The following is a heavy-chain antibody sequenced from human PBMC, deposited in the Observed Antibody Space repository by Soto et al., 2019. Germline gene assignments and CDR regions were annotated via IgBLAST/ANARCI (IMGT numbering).Heavy chain of an antibody. CDR2: MNPNNGNT. J-gene: IGHJ6*04. CDR1: GYTFTSYD. Sequence: QVQLVQPGAEVKKPGASVKVSCKAVGYTFTSYDINWVRQATGQGLEWMGWMNPNNGNTEYAERGQGRYTMTTNPSIKASYMELGSLKYEDTAMYYCARGLRFLQASQLSKYNYKIDVRGKGTTVTVSS. CDR3: ARGLRFLQASQLSKYNYKIDV. D-gene: IGHD1-20*01. V-gene: IGHV1-8*01.